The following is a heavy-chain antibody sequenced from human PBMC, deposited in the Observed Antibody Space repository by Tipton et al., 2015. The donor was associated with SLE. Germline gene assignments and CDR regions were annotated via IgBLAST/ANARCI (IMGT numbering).Heavy chain of an antibody. CDR3: AREDCSSTSCYQDAFDI. CDR2: TYYRSKWYN. V-gene: IGHV6-1*01. D-gene: IGHD2-2*01. CDR1: GDSVSSKSAA. Sequence: GLVKPSQTLSLTCAISGDSVSSKSAAWNWIRQSPSRGLEWLGRTYYRSKWYNDYAVSVKSRITINPDTSKNQFSLQLNSVTPEDTAVYYCAREDCSSTSCYQDAFDIWGQGTMVTVSS. J-gene: IGHJ3*02.